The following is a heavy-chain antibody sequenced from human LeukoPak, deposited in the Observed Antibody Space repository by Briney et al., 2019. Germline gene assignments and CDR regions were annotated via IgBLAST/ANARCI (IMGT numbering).Heavy chain of an antibody. V-gene: IGHV4-59*03. Sequence: SETLSLTCIVSGGSIGSYYWTWIRQPPGNRLEWIGDIYYSGSTNYNPSLKSRLTISVDTSKNQFSLKLSSVTAADTAVYYCARLGGKRDVDSFYNAMDVWSQGTTVTVSS. D-gene: IGHD1-14*01. CDR1: GGSIGSYY. J-gene: IGHJ6*02. CDR3: ARLGGKRDVDSFYNAMDV. CDR2: IYYSGST.